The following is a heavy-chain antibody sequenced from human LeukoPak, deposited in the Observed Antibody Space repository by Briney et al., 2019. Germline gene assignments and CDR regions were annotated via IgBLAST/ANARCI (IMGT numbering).Heavy chain of an antibody. V-gene: IGHV1-18*01. J-gene: IGHJ6*03. Sequence: ASVKVSCKASGYTFTSYGISWVRQAPGQGLEWMGWISAYNGNTNYAQKLQGRVTMTTDTSTSTAYMGLRSLRSDDTAVYYCAKYSSSWYGHYYYYMDVWGKGTTVTISS. CDR3: AKYSSSWYGHYYYYMDV. CDR1: GYTFTSYG. CDR2: ISAYNGNT. D-gene: IGHD6-13*01.